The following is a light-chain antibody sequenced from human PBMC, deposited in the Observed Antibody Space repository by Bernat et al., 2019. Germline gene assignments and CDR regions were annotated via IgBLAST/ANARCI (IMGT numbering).Light chain of an antibody. V-gene: IGKV3-11*01. CDR3: LQSSNWPYS. CDR1: QSVSNN. CDR2: GAS. J-gene: IGKJ2*03. Sequence: EVVMTQSPATLALSPGERATLSCRASQSVSNNLAWYQQKPGQAPRLLIYGASSRATGIPDRFSGSGSGTEFTLTISSLEPEDVGVYFCLQSSNWPYSFGQGTKVEIK.